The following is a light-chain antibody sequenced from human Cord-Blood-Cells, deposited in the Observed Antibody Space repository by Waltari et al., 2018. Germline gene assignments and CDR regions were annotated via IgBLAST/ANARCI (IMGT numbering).Light chain of an antibody. CDR2: DVS. Sequence: QSAMTQPASVSGSPGQSITIPCTVTSSAVGGYHYVSWYQQHPGKAPKLMIYDVSNRPSGVSNRFSGSKSGNTAALTISGLQAEDEADYYCSSYTSSSTYVFGTGTKVTVL. CDR3: SSYTSSSTYV. V-gene: IGLV2-14*01. J-gene: IGLJ1*01. CDR1: SSAVGGYHY.